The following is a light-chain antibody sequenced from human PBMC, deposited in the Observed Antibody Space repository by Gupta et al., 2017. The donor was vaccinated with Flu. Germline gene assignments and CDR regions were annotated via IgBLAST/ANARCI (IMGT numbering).Light chain of an antibody. CDR3: AAWDDSLNGVV. Sequence: SSSNIGRNTVNWYQQLPGTAPKLLVYSNDQRPSGVPDRFSGSKSGTSASLAISGLQSEDEADYYCAAWDDSLNGVVFGGGTRLTVL. CDR2: SND. CDR1: SSNIGRNT. J-gene: IGLJ2*01. V-gene: IGLV1-44*01.